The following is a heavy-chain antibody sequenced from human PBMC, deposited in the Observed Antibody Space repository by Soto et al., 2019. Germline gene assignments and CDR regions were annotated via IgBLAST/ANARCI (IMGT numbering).Heavy chain of an antibody. V-gene: IGHV3-74*01. CDR2: INSDGSST. J-gene: IGHJ4*02. CDR3: ARDLGDYSNYEYYFDY. D-gene: IGHD4-4*01. Sequence: GGSLRLSCAASGFTFSSYWMHRVRQAPGKGLVWVSRINSDGSSTSYADSVKGRFTISRDNAKNTLYLQMNSLGAEDTAVYYCARDLGDYSNYEYYFDYWGQGTLVTVSS. CDR1: GFTFSSYW.